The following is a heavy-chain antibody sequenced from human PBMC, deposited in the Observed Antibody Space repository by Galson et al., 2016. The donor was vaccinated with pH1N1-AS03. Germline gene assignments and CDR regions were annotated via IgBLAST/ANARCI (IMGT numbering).Heavy chain of an antibody. CDR3: ARDYRWAFDY. D-gene: IGHD3-16*02. J-gene: IGHJ4*02. CDR2: IYSSGSS. Sequence: PAGKGLAWIGRIYSSGSSSYNPSPKSRVTMSLDTSKNQLSLKLSSVTAADTAVYYCARDYRWAFDYWGQGTLVTVSS. V-gene: IGHV4-4*07.